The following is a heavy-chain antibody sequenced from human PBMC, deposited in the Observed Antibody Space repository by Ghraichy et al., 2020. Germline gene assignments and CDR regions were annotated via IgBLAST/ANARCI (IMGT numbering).Heavy chain of an antibody. J-gene: IGHJ6*02. Sequence: GGSLRLSCAASGFTFDDYTMHWVRQAPGKGLEWVSLISWDGGSTYYADSVKGRFTISRDNSKNSLYLQMNSLRTEDTALYYCAKDQVRYCSGGSCFAFYGMDVWGQGTTVTVSS. CDR1: GFTFDDYT. CDR2: ISWDGGST. CDR3: AKDQVRYCSGGSCFAFYGMDV. D-gene: IGHD2-15*01. V-gene: IGHV3-43*01.